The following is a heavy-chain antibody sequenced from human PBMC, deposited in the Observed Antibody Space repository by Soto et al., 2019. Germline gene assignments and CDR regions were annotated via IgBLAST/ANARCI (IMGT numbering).Heavy chain of an antibody. CDR2: IWSDGHNK. J-gene: IGHJ4*02. CDR1: GFIFSNYG. CDR3: SKVRDYGSAWYYFDY. V-gene: IGHV3-33*06. Sequence: GGSLRLSCAASGFIFSNYGMHWVRQAPGKGLEWVALIWSDGHNKYYVDSVKGRFTISRDNSKNTLYLEMNSLRIEDTAVYYFSKVRDYGSAWYYFDYWGQGTLVTVSS. D-gene: IGHD6-19*01.